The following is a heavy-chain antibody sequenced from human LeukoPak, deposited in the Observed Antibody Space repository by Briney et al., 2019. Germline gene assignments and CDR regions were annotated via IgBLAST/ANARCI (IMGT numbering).Heavy chain of an antibody. Sequence: VASVKVSCKASGYTFTSYDIIWVRQAPGQGLEWMGWISAYNGNTNYAQKLQGRVTMTTDSSTSTAYMELRSLRSDDTAVYYCARSTVVTRYGDYWGQGTLVTDSS. D-gene: IGHD4-23*01. CDR3: ARSTVVTRYGDY. V-gene: IGHV1-18*01. J-gene: IGHJ4*02. CDR1: GYTFTSYD. CDR2: ISAYNGNT.